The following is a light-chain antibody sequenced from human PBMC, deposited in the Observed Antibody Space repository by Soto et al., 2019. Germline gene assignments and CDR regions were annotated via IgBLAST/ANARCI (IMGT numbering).Light chain of an antibody. CDR3: MCYAGGNNGV. Sequence: QSALTRPPSASGSPGQSVTISCTGTSSDVGTHGYVSWYQQHAGKAPKLMIYDVTKRPSGVPDRFSGSKSANTASLTVSGLQAEDEADYYCMCYAGGNNGVFGGGTKLTVL. CDR1: SSDVGTHGY. V-gene: IGLV2-8*01. J-gene: IGLJ3*02. CDR2: DVT.